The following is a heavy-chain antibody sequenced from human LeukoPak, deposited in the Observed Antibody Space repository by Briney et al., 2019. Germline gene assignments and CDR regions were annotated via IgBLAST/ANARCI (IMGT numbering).Heavy chain of an antibody. CDR1: GFTFDDYG. V-gene: IGHV3-20*04. J-gene: IGHJ6*03. CDR3: ARDQEGVAVADYYHYMDV. Sequence: PGGSLRLSCAASGFTFDDYGMTWVRQAPGKGLEWVSGIDWNGGSTSYADSVKGRFTISRDNAKNSLYLQMNSLRAEDTALYYCARDQEGVAVADYYHYMDVWGKGTTVTVSS. CDR2: IDWNGGST. D-gene: IGHD6-19*01.